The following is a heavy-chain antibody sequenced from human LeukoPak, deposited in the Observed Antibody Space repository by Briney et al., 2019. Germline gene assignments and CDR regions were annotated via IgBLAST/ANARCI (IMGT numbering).Heavy chain of an antibody. J-gene: IGHJ4*02. Sequence: GESLRLSCAASGFTFTSYSLNWVRQAPGKGLEWLSYISHSRVTIYYADSVKGRFTISRDNAKNSLYLQMNSLRDEDTAVYYCARDREYSSSWREGFDYWGQGTLVTVPS. CDR2: ISHSRVTI. CDR3: ARDREYSSSWREGFDY. CDR1: GFTFTSYS. D-gene: IGHD6-13*01. V-gene: IGHV3-48*02.